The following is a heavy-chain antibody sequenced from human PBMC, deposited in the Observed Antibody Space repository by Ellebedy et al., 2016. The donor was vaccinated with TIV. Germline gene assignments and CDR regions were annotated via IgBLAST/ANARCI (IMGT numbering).Heavy chain of an antibody. CDR1: GGPFSSSA. Sequence: SVKVSCKASGGPFSSSAISWVRQAPGQGLEWMGGITGMFGTANYAQNFQGRVSITADELTSTAYMERSSLRSEDTAVYYCARSRGYHLTNSFDYWGQGTLVTVSS. D-gene: IGHD5-12*01. CDR2: ITGMFGTA. V-gene: IGHV1-69*13. CDR3: ARSRGYHLTNSFDY. J-gene: IGHJ4*02.